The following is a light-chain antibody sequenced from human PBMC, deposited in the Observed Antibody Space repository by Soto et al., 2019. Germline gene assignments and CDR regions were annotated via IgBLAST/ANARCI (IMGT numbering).Light chain of an antibody. Sequence: PQSQDPGERGTVSSRASESVTDYLAWYQQKPGQAPRLLIHDASNRATGIPARFSGSGSSTDFTLTISRLEPEDFAVYFSQQRSIWTPTFGGGTKVDI. CDR1: ESVTDY. CDR3: QQRSIWTPT. V-gene: IGKV3-11*01. CDR2: DAS. J-gene: IGKJ4*01.